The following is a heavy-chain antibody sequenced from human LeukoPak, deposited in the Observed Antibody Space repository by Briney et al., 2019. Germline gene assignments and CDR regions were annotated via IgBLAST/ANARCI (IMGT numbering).Heavy chain of an antibody. CDR1: GYTFTSYY. CDR3: ARGHDIVVVVAADWFDP. CDR2: INPSGGST. D-gene: IGHD2-15*01. V-gene: IGHV1-46*01. Sequence: ASVKVSCKASGYTFTSYYMHWVRQAPGQGLEWMGIINPSGGSTSYAQKFQGRVTMTRDTSTSTVYMELSSLRSEDTAVYYCARGHDIVVVVAADWFDPWGQGTLVTVSS. J-gene: IGHJ5*02.